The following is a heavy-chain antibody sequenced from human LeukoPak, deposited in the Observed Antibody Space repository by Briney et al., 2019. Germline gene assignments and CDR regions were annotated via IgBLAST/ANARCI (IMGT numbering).Heavy chain of an antibody. J-gene: IGHJ1*01. CDR2: IKQDGIEK. Sequence: GGSLRLSCAASGFTFSNYWMTWLRQAPGKGLVWVANIKQDGIEKYYGDSVEGRFTVSRDNTKNSLFLQMDSLRAEDTAVYYCARGSSGYYCDHFQTWGQGSLVTVSS. CDR3: ARGSSGYYCDHFQT. V-gene: IGHV3-7*01. CDR1: GFTFSNYW. D-gene: IGHD3-22*01.